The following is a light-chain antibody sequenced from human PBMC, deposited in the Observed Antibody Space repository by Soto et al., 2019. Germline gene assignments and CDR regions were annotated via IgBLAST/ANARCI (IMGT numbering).Light chain of an antibody. Sequence: DIVMTKFQDSLAGSLGERATINCKSSQSVLYSSTNKNNLAWYQQKPGQPPKLLIYWASTRESGVPDRFSGSGSGTDFTLTISSLQAEDVAVYYCQQYYSTPRTFGQGTKVEIK. CDR3: QQYYSTPRT. J-gene: IGKJ1*01. CDR2: WAS. CDR1: QSVLYSSTNKNN. V-gene: IGKV4-1*01.